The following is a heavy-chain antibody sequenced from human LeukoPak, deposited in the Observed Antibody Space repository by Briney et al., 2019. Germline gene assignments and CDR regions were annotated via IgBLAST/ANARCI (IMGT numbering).Heavy chain of an antibody. V-gene: IGHV4-61*02. D-gene: IGHD3-22*01. CDR1: GGSISSGSYY. CDR2: IYTSGSTNYT. J-gene: IGHJ4*02. Sequence: SETLSLTCTVSGGSISSGSYYWNWIRQPAGKGLEWIGRIYTSGSTNYTNYNPSLKSRVTISVDTSKNQFSLKLSSVTAADTAVYYCARLDTYYYDSSGLVPYYFDYWGQGTLVTVSS. CDR3: ARLDTYYYDSSGLVPYYFDY.